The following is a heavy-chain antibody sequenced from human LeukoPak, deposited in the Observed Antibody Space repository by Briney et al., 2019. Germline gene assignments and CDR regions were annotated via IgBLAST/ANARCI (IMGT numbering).Heavy chain of an antibody. D-gene: IGHD6-13*01. CDR1: GFTFSNYA. Sequence: GGSLRLSCTASGFTFSNYAMNWVRQAPGKGLVWVSRINSDGSSTSYADSVKGRFTISRDNAKNTLYLQMNSLRAEDTAVYYFAKDFGSSSWDQVDWFSWFDPWGQGTLVTVSS. J-gene: IGHJ5*02. CDR3: AKDFGSSSWDQVDWFSWFDP. CDR2: INSDGSST. V-gene: IGHV3-74*01.